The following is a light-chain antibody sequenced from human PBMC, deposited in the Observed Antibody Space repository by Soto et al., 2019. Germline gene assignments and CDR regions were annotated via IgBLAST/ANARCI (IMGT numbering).Light chain of an antibody. CDR1: QSVSSN. Sequence: EIVMTQSPATLSVSPGERATLSCRASQSVSSNLAWYQQKPGQAPRLLIYGASTRATGIPARFSGSGSGTDFTLTISSLEPEDFAVYYCQQRSKWVTFGRGTKVDI. CDR2: GAS. J-gene: IGKJ4*01. V-gene: IGKV3-15*01. CDR3: QQRSKWVT.